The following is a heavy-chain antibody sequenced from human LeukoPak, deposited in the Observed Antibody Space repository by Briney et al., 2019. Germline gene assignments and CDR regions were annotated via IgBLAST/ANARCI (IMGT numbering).Heavy chain of an antibody. CDR2: INHSGST. D-gene: IGHD6-19*01. Sequence: PSETLSLTCTVSGGSISSSSYYWGWIRQPPGKGLEWIGEINHSGSTNYNPSLKSRVTISVDTSKNQFSLKLSSVTAADTAVYYCARGQWLDLPPLGYWGQGTLVTVSS. V-gene: IGHV4-39*07. J-gene: IGHJ4*02. CDR3: ARGQWLDLPPLGY. CDR1: GGSISSSSYY.